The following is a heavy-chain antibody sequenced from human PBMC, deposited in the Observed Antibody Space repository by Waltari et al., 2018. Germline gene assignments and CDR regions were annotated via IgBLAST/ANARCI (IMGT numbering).Heavy chain of an antibody. J-gene: IGHJ3*02. D-gene: IGHD6-13*01. CDR1: GDSIRSGYYY. CDR3: AREVGGSSWSTTPRGDAFDI. V-gene: IGHV4-39*07. CDR2: IYFAGST. Sequence: QLQLRESGPGLLKPSETLSLTCSVSGDSIRSGYYYWGWIRQAPGKGLEWIGSIYFAGSTYDNPSLKSRLTISVDTSTNQFSRRLSAVTAADTAVYYCAREVGGSSWSTTPRGDAFDIWGQGTMVTVSS.